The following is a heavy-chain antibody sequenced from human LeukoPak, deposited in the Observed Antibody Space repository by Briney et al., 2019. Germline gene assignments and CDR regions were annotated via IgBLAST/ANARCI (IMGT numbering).Heavy chain of an antibody. CDR2: IIPIFGTA. J-gene: IGHJ1*01. D-gene: IGHD5-12*01. CDR1: GGTFSSYA. Sequence: GSSVKVSCKASGGTFSSYAISWVRQAPGQGLEWMGGIIPIFGTANYAQKFQGRVTMTEDTSTDTAYMELSSLRSEDTAVYYCATASGYDYVGYFQHWGQGTLVTVSS. CDR3: ATASGYDYVGYFQH. V-gene: IGHV1-69*06.